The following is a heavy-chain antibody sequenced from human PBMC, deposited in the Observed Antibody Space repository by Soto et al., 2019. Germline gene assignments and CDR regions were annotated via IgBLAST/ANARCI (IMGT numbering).Heavy chain of an antibody. J-gene: IGHJ3*02. CDR2: KNPNSGNT. D-gene: IGHD3-22*01. CDR3: ARGRDYYDSSGYYYAFDI. Sequence: ASVKVSCKASGYTFTGYYMHWVRQAPGQGLEWMGWKNPNSGNTGYAQKFQGRVTMTRNTSISTAYMELSSLRSEDTAVYYCARGRDYYDSSGYYYAFDIWGQGTMVTVSS. V-gene: IGHV1-8*02. CDR1: GYTFTGYY.